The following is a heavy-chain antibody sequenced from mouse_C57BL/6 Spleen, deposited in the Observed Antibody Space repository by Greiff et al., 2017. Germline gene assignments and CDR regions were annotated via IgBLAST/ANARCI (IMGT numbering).Heavy chain of an antibody. CDR2: ISSGSSTI. CDR1: GFTFSDYG. CDR3: ATTGFFDY. J-gene: IGHJ2*01. D-gene: IGHD4-1*01. Sequence: EVKLMESGGGLVKPGGSLKLSCAASGFTFSDYGMHWVRQAPEKGLEWVAYISSGSSTIYYADTVKGRFTISRDNAKNTLFLQMTGLRSEDTAMYYCATTGFFDYWGQGTTLTVSS. V-gene: IGHV5-17*01.